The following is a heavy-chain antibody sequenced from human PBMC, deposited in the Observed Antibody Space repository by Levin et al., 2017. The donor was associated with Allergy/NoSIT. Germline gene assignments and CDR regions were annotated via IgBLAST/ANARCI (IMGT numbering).Heavy chain of an antibody. CDR3: ARRNSSSWYRYYYYGMDV. D-gene: IGHD6-13*01. Sequence: SETLSLTCTVSCGSISSSSYYWGWIRQPPGKGLEWIGSIYYSGSTYYNPSLKSRVTISVDTSKNQFSLKLSSVTAADTAVYYCARRNSSSWYRYYYYGMDVWGQGTTVTVSS. J-gene: IGHJ6*02. V-gene: IGHV4-39*01. CDR1: CGSISSSSYY. CDR2: IYYSGST.